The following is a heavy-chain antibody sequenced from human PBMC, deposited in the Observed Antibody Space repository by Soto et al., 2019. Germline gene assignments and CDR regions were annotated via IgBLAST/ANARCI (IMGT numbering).Heavy chain of an antibody. CDR3: ARHIGDNYYYYYMAV. D-gene: IGHD1-26*01. CDR2: IYPGDSDT. J-gene: IGHJ6*03. Sequence: GESLKISCKGSGYSFTSYWIGWVRQMPGKGLEWMGIIYPGDSDTRYSPSFQGQVTISADKSISTAYLQWSSLKASDTAMYYCARHIGDNYYYYYMAVWGKGTTVTVSS. CDR1: GYSFTSYW. V-gene: IGHV5-51*01.